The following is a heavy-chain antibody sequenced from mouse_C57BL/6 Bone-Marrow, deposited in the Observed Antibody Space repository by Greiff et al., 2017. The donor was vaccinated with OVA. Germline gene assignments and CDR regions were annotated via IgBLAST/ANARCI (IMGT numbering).Heavy chain of an antibody. CDR3: TVVITTVVATGLDY. CDR2: IRLKSDNYAT. D-gene: IGHD1-1*01. J-gene: IGHJ2*01. V-gene: IGHV6-3*01. CDR1: GFTFSNYW. Sequence: EVMLVESGGGLVQPGGSMKLSCVASGFTFSNYWMNWVRQSPEKGLEWVAQIRLKSDNYATHYAESVKGRFTISRDDSKSSVYLQMNNLRAEDTRIYYCTVVITTVVATGLDYWGQGTTLTVSS.